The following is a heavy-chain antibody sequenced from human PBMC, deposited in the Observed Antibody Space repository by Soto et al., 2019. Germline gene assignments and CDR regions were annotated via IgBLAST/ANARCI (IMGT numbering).Heavy chain of an antibody. J-gene: IGHJ4*02. CDR3: ALPWRKDFGGDVLLDYLDY. Sequence: EVQLVESGGGLVQPGRSLRLSCAASGFTFDDFAIHWVRQAPGKGLEWVSGISWNSGSIDYADSVKGRFTISRDNAKNSLYLQMNSLRSEDTAFYYCALPWRKDFGGDVLLDYLDYWGPGTLVTVSS. V-gene: IGHV3-9*01. CDR1: GFTFDDFA. D-gene: IGHD2-21*02. CDR2: ISWNSGSI.